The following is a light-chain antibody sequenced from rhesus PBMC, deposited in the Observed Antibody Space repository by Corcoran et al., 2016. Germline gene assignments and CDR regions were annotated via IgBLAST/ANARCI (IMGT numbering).Light chain of an antibody. CDR2: KAS. V-gene: IGKV1-74*01. CDR1: ENVNNY. Sequence: DIQMTQSPSSLSASVGDRVTITCRASENVNNYLHWYQQKPGKAPKLLIYKASTLQSGVPSRFSGRGSGTDFTLTISSLQPEDFATYYCQHSYGTPRTFGQGTKVEIK. J-gene: IGKJ1*01. CDR3: QHSYGTPRT.